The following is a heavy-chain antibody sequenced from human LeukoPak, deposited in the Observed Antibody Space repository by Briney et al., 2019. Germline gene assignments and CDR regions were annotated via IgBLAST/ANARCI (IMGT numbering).Heavy chain of an antibody. Sequence: SETLSLTCTVSGGSISGYYWSWIRQPPGKGLEWIGEINHSGSTNYNPSLKSRVTISVDTSKNQFSLKLSSVTAADTAVYYCARRKVLMVRGVVYNWFDPWGQGTLVTVSS. CDR1: GGSISGYY. CDR2: INHSGST. V-gene: IGHV4-34*01. J-gene: IGHJ5*02. D-gene: IGHD3-10*01. CDR3: ARRKVLMVRGVVYNWFDP.